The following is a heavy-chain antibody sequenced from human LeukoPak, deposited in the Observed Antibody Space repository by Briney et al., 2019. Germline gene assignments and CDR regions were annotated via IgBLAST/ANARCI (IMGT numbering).Heavy chain of an antibody. CDR3: ARDALLAGPFDP. Sequence: SETLSLTCTVSGGSISSSSYYWSWIRQPAGKGLEWIGRIYTSGSTNYNPSLKSRVTMSVDTSKNQFSLKLSSVTAADTAVYYCARDALLAGPFDPWGQGTLVTVSS. D-gene: IGHD3-10*01. CDR1: GGSISSSSYY. CDR2: IYTSGST. V-gene: IGHV4-61*02. J-gene: IGHJ5*02.